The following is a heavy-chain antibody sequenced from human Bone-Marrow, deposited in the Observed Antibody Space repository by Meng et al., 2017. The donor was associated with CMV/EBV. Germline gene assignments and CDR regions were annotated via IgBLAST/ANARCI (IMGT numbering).Heavy chain of an antibody. CDR1: GGTFSSYA. V-gene: IGHV1-2*02. CDR3: ARAVPATPGDY. D-gene: IGHD3-10*01. J-gene: IGHJ4*02. CDR2: INPNSGGT. Sequence: ASVKVSCKASGGTFSSYAISWVRQAPGQGLEWMGWINPNSGGTNYAQKFQGRVTMTRDTSISTACMELSRLRSDDTAVYYCARAVPATPGDYWGQGTLVTVSS.